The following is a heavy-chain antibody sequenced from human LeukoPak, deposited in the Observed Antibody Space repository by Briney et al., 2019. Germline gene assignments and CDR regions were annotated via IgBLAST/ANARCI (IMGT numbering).Heavy chain of an antibody. CDR3: AKVPSYSITMIVVVISFYFDY. D-gene: IGHD3-22*01. J-gene: IGHJ4*02. Sequence: GGSLRLSCAASGFTFSSYAMSWVRQAPGKGLEWVSAISGSGGSTYYADSVKGRFTISRDNSKNTLYLQMNSLRAEDTAVYYCAKVPSYSITMIVVVISFYFDYWGQGTLVTVSS. V-gene: IGHV3-23*01. CDR1: GFTFSSYA. CDR2: ISGSGGST.